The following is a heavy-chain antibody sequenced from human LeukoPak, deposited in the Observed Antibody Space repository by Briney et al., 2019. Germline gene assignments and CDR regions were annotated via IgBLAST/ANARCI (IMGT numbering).Heavy chain of an antibody. Sequence: PGGSLRLSCAASGFTFSSYAMSCVRQAPGKGLEWVSGISGSGGSTNYAASVKGRFTISRDNSKNTLYLQMNSLRAEDTALYYCAKDLIVGATKVPYFDYWGQGTLVTVSS. CDR2: ISGSGGST. D-gene: IGHD1-26*01. V-gene: IGHV3-23*01. CDR3: AKDLIVGATKVPYFDY. J-gene: IGHJ4*02. CDR1: GFTFSSYA.